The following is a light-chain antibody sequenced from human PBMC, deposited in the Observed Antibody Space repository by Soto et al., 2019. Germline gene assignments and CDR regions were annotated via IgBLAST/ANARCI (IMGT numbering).Light chain of an antibody. V-gene: IGKV1-27*01. CDR1: QGIGNF. CDR2: AAS. J-gene: IGKJ3*01. CDR3: QKCDSAPLT. Sequence: DIQMTQSPSSLSASVGDRVTITCRASQGIGNFLAWYQQIPGKVPKILIYAASTLQSGVPSRFSVSGSGTDFTLTISSLQPEDVATYYCQKCDSAPLTFGPGTKVDLK.